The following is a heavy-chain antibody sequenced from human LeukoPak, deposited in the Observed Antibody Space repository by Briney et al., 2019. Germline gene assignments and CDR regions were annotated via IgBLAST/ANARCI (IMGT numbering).Heavy chain of an antibody. CDR1: GYTFIRYD. J-gene: IGHJ4*02. D-gene: IGHD2-15*01. Sequence: ASVKVSCKASGYTFIRYDINWVRQAAGQGLEWMGWMDPNSGNAGYAQKFQGRVALTRDTSISTAYMELRNLRSEDTAMYYCARSYCSGGSCSHDYGDFWGQGTLLTVSS. V-gene: IGHV1-8*03. CDR2: MDPNSGNA. CDR3: ARSYCSGGSCSHDYGDF.